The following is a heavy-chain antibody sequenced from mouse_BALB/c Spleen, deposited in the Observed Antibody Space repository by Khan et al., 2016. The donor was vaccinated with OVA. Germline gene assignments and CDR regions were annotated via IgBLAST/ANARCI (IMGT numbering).Heavy chain of an antibody. J-gene: IGHJ3*01. V-gene: IGHV1-5*01. Sequence: EVQLQQSGTVLARPGASVKMSCKASGYTFTSYWMHWVKQRPGQGLEWLGDIYPGNTDTNYNQKFKGKAKLTAVTSTSTAYMELSSLTNEDSAVYYCTRRNGDGARFAYWGQGTLVTVAA. CDR1: GYTFTSYW. CDR3: TRRNGDGARFAY. CDR2: IYPGNTDT. D-gene: IGHD4-1*01.